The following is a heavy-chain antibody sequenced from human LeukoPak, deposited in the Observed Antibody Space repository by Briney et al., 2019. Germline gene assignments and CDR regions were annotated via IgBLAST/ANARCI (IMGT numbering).Heavy chain of an antibody. Sequence: SQTLSLTCAISGDSVSSNSAAWSWIRQSLSRGLEWLGRTYYRSKWYSDYAVSVKSRITINPDTSKNQFSLQLNSVTPEDTAVYYCAREHSSGWYMFYFDYWGQGTLVTVSS. D-gene: IGHD6-19*01. J-gene: IGHJ4*02. V-gene: IGHV6-1*01. CDR3: AREHSSGWYMFYFDY. CDR2: TYYRSKWYS. CDR1: GDSVSSNSAA.